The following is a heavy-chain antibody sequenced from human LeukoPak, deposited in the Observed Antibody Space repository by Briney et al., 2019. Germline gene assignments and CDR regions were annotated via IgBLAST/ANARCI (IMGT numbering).Heavy chain of an antibody. CDR3: ARRATYYYDSSGYLRQGDWFDP. J-gene: IGHJ5*02. CDR1: GGSISSYY. D-gene: IGHD3-22*01. CDR2: IYYSGST. Sequence: PSETLSLTCTVPGGSISSYYWSWIRQPPGKGLEWIGYIYYSGSTNYNPSLKSRVTISVDTSKNQFSLKLSSVTAADTAVYYCARRATYYYDSSGYLRQGDWFDPWGQGTLVTVSS. V-gene: IGHV4-59*08.